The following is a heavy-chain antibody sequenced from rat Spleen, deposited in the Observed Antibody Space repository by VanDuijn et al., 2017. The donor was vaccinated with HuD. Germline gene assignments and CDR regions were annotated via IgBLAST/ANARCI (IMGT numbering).Heavy chain of an antibody. D-gene: IGHD4-4*01. CDR1: GFTFSDYA. Sequence: EVQLVESGGGLVQPGRSMKLSCAASGFTFSDYAVAWVRQAPKKGLEWVASIIYDGSSTYYPDSVKGRFTISRDNAKSTLYLQMNSLRSEDTATYYCARRGNSVFWNFDFWGPGTMVSVSS. CDR3: ARRGNSVFWNFDF. CDR2: IIYDGSST. J-gene: IGHJ1*01. V-gene: IGHV5-7*01.